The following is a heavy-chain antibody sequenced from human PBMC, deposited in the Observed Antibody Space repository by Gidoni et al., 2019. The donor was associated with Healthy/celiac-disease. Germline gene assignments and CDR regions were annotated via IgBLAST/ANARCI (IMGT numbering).Heavy chain of an antibody. Sequence: EVQLLEYGGGLVQPGGSLRLSCAASGFTFSSYAMSWVRQAPGKGLEWVSAISGSGGSTYYADSVKGRFTISRDNSKNTLYLQMNSLRAEDTAVYYCAKVGCSSTSCSYFDYWGQGTLVTVSS. J-gene: IGHJ4*02. CDR1: GFTFSSYA. D-gene: IGHD2-2*01. CDR3: AKVGCSSTSCSYFDY. V-gene: IGHV3-23*01. CDR2: ISGSGGST.